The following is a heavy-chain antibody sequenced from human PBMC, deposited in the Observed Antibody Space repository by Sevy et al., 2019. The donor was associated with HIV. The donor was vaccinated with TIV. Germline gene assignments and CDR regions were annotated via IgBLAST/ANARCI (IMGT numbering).Heavy chain of an antibody. CDR1: GFTFSDYY. D-gene: IGHD2-2*01. J-gene: IGHJ6*02. V-gene: IGHV3-11*01. Sequence: GGSLRLSCAASGFTFSDYYMSWIRQAPGKGLEWVSYISSSGSTIYYADSVKGRFTISRDNAKNSLYLQMNSLRAEDTAVYYCASTYIVVPAAALPFGYYGMDVWGQGTTVTVSS. CDR3: ASTYIVVPAAALPFGYYGMDV. CDR2: ISSSGSTI.